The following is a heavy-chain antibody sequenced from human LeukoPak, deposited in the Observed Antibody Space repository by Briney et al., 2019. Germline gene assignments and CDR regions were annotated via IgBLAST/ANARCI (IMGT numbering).Heavy chain of an antibody. CDR3: ARGLAARPAHAFDI. D-gene: IGHD6-6*01. J-gene: IGHJ3*02. Sequence: GASVKVSCTASGYTFTSYAMHWVRQAPGQRLEWMGWINAGNGNTKYSQKFQGRVTITTDESTSTAYMELSSLRSEDTAVYYCARGLAARPAHAFDIWGQGTMVTVSS. CDR2: INAGNGNT. CDR1: GYTFTSYA. V-gene: IGHV1-3*01.